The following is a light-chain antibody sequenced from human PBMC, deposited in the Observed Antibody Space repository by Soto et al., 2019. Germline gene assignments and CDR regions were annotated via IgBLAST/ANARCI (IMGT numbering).Light chain of an antibody. J-gene: IGKJ1*01. Sequence: DIVMTQSTLYMPVTPGEPASISCRSSQSLLHSNGYNYLDWYLQKPWQSPQLLIYLGSNRASGVPDRFSGSGSGTDFTLKISRVEAEDVGVYYCMQALQTPWTFGQGTKVEI. CDR1: QSLLHSNGYNY. CDR2: LGS. V-gene: IGKV2-28*01. CDR3: MQALQTPWT.